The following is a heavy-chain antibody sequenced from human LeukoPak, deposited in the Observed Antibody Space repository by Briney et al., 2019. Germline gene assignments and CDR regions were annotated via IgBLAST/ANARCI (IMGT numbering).Heavy chain of an antibody. Sequence: PGGSLRLSCAASGFTFSSYGMHWVRQAPGKGLEWVAFIRYDGSNKYYADSVKGRFTISRDNSKNTLYLQMNSLRAEDTAVYYCAKDARQEDTYYYDSSGYYFDYWGQGTLVTVSS. D-gene: IGHD3-22*01. CDR1: GFTFSSYG. CDR3: AKDARQEDTYYYDSSGYYFDY. V-gene: IGHV3-30*02. CDR2: IRYDGSNK. J-gene: IGHJ4*02.